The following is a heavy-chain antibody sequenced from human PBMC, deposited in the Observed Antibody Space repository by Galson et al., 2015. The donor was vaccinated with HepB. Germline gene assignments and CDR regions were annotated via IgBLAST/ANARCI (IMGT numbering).Heavy chain of an antibody. D-gene: IGHD6-6*01. CDR2: INPSDGRS. Sequence: SVKVSCKASGYTFINYYIHWVRQAPGQGLEWMGFINPSDGRSTYAQKIQGRVTMTRDTSTSTVYMELSSLRSEDTAVYYCARVPYKTARPEGMDYYYAMDVWGQGTPVTVSS. CDR1: GYTFINYY. CDR3: ARVPYKTARPEGMDYYYAMDV. V-gene: IGHV1-46*01. J-gene: IGHJ6*02.